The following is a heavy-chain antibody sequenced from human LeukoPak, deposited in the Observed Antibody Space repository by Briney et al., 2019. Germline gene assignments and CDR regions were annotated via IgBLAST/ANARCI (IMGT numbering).Heavy chain of an antibody. CDR3: ASDLSMIPYC. CDR2: ISSSGSTI. CDR1: GFTFSSYE. D-gene: IGHD3-22*01. J-gene: IGHJ4*02. V-gene: IGHV3-48*03. Sequence: PGGSLRLSCTASGFTFSSYEMNWVRQAPGKGLEWVSYISSSGSTIYYADSVKGRFTISRDNAKNSLYLQMNSLRAEDTAVYYCASDLSMIPYCWGQGTLDTVSS.